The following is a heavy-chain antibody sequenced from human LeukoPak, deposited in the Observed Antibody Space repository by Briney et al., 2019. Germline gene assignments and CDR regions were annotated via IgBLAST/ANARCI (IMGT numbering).Heavy chain of an antibody. CDR3: ARGFGELRNRITGHSDY. CDR2: INHSGST. J-gene: IGHJ4*02. V-gene: IGHV4-34*01. D-gene: IGHD3-10*01. CDR1: GGSFSGYY. Sequence: SETLSLTCAGYGGSFSGYYWSWIRQPPGKGLEWIGEINHSGSTNYNPSLKSRVTISVDTSKNQFSLKLSSVTAADTAVYYCARGFGELRNRITGHSDYWGQGTLVTVSS.